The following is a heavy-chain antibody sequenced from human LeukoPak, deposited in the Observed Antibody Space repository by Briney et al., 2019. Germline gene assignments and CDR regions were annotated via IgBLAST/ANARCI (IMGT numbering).Heavy chain of an antibody. CDR3: ARDDEYYDSSGFDYYYMDV. CDR1: GFTFSSYS. Sequence: GGSLRLSCAASGFTFSSYSMNWVRQAPGKGLEWVSSISSSSSYIYYADSVKGRFTISRDNAKNSLYLQMNSLRAEDTAVYYCARDDEYYDSSGFDYYYMDVWGKGTTVTVSS. V-gene: IGHV3-21*01. CDR2: ISSSSSYI. J-gene: IGHJ6*03. D-gene: IGHD3-22*01.